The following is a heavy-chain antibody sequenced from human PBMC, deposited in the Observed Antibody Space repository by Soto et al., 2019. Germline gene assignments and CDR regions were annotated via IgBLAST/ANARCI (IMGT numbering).Heavy chain of an antibody. Sequence: EVQLVQSGAEVKKPGESLKISCKGSGYSFTSYWIGWVRQMPGKGLEWMGIIYPGDSDTRYSPSFQGQVTISADKSTSTAYLQWSSLKASDTAMYYCARTAAAGKYYYGPDVWGQGTTVTVSS. V-gene: IGHV5-51*01. J-gene: IGHJ6*02. CDR2: IYPGDSDT. D-gene: IGHD6-13*01. CDR3: ARTAAAGKYYYGPDV. CDR1: GYSFTSYW.